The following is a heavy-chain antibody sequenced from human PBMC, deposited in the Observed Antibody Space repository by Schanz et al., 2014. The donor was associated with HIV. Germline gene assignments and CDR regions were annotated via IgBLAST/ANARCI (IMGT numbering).Heavy chain of an antibody. V-gene: IGHV1-18*01. Sequence: QVQLVQSGGEVRKPGGSVMLSCKASGYTFSNYGISWVRQAPGQGLEWMGWISVYNGNTNYSEKLQGRVTMTTDTSTSTAYMELRSLISDDTAVYYCATRQGMGEYFENWGQGSLVTVSS. D-gene: IGHD1-26*01. J-gene: IGHJ1*01. CDR3: ATRQGMGEYFEN. CDR2: ISVYNGNT. CDR1: GYTFSNYG.